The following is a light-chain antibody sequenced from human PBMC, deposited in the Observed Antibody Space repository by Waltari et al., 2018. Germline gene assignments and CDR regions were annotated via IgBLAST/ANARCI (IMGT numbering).Light chain of an antibody. J-gene: IGLJ2*01. Sequence: QSALTQPASVSGSPGQSITISCTGTSSDVGGYNYVSWYQQHPGKAPKLMIYEVSNRPSGFSNRFSGSKSGNAASLTISGLQAEDEYDYYCSSYTSSSTVFGGGTKLTVL. CDR1: SSDVGGYNY. CDR2: EVS. V-gene: IGLV2-14*01. CDR3: SSYTSSSTV.